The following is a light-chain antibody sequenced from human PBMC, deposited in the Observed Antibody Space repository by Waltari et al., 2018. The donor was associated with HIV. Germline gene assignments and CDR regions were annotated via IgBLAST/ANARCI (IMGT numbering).Light chain of an antibody. CDR3: QHYDTSSYT. CDR2: GAS. J-gene: IGKJ2*01. CDR1: QSLSSTY. V-gene: IGKV3-20*01. Sequence: EVVLTQSPDTLSLSPGEKGTLSCTASQSLSSTYLAWYQQKPGQASRLLIYGASNRASGVPDRFSGSGSRTYFTLTISRLEPEDFAVYYCQHYDTSSYTFGQGT.